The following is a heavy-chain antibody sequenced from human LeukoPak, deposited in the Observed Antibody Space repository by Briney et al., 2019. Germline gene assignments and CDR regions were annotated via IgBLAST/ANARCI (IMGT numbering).Heavy chain of an antibody. CDR2: IYYSGRT. D-gene: IGHD2-8*01. CDR3: ALIPYCTTITCYYFDY. Sequence: SETLSLTCTVSGGSISGSDYYWGWIRQPPGKGLEWIGSIYYSGRTFYNPSLKSRVTISVDTSRNQFSLKLSSVTAADTAVYYCALIPYCTTITCYYFDYWGQGTLVTVSS. CDR1: GGSISGSDYY. V-gene: IGHV4-39*07. J-gene: IGHJ4*02.